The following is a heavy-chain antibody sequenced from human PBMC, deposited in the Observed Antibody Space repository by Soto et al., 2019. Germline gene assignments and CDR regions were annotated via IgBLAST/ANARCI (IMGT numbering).Heavy chain of an antibody. CDR1: GGYISSGGYS. CDR2: IYYSGST. Sequence: PSETMSLTSAVSGGYISSGGYSWSWIRQPPGKGLEWIGYIYYSGSTYYNPSLKSRVTISVDTSKNQFSLKLSSVTAADTAVYYCARTPGYWGQGTLVTVSS. CDR3: ARTPGY. J-gene: IGHJ4*02. V-gene: IGHV4-31*11.